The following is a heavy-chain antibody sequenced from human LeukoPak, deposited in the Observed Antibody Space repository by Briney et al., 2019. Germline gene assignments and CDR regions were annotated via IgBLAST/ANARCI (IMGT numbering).Heavy chain of an antibody. CDR2: INPNSGGT. J-gene: IGHJ6*03. CDR3: ARDSSSNYYYYYMDV. V-gene: IGHV1-2*06. Sequence: ASVKVSCKASGYTLTGYYMDWVRQAPAEGLEGMGRINPNSGGTNYAQKIQGRVTMTRDTSISTAYVELSRQRSDDTAVYYCARDSSSNYYYYYMDVWGKGTTVTVSS. D-gene: IGHD6-13*01. CDR1: GYTLTGYY.